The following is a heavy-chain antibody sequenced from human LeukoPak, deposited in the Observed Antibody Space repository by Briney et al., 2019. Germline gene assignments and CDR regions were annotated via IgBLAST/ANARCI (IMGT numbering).Heavy chain of an antibody. J-gene: IGHJ5*02. Sequence: SEALSLTCTISGGSISSYYWSWIRQPPGKGLEWIGYIYYSGSTNYNPSLKSRVTISVDTSKNQFSLKLSSVTAADTAVYYCARRIAAAEYNWFDPWGQGTLVTVSS. D-gene: IGHD6-13*01. CDR2: IYYSGST. CDR1: GGSISSYY. CDR3: ARRIAAAEYNWFDP. V-gene: IGHV4-59*08.